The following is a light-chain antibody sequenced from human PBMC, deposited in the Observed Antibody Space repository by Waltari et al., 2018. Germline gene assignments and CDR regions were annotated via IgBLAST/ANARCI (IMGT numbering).Light chain of an antibody. CDR3: CSHTSDDTYV. J-gene: IGLJ1*01. Sequence: QSAPTQPASVSASPGHSITIPCTGTSSDVVGYNYVSWHPQHPGKAPTLMIYDVNIRPSGVSNRFSGSKSGNTASLTISGLQAEDEADYYCCSHTSDDTYVFGSGTKVTVL. CDR2: DVN. V-gene: IGLV2-14*03. CDR1: SSDVVGYNY.